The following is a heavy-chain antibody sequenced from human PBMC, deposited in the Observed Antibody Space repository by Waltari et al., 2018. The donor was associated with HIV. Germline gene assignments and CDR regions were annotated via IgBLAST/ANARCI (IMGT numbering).Heavy chain of an antibody. Sequence: EVQLVESGGGLVQPGGSLRLSCAASGFTFSSYSMNWVRQAPGKGLEWVSYISSSSSTIYYADSVKGRFTISRDNAKNSLYLQMNSLRAEDTAVYYCANMGGYYYDSSGYYYDFDYWGQGTLVTVSS. CDR3: ANMGGYYYDSSGYYYDFDY. J-gene: IGHJ4*02. CDR2: ISSSSSTI. D-gene: IGHD3-22*01. V-gene: IGHV3-48*01. CDR1: GFTFSSYS.